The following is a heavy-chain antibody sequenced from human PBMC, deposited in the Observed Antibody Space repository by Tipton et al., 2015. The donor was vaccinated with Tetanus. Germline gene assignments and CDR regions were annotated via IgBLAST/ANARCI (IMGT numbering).Heavy chain of an antibody. CDR2: ISALEGT. J-gene: IGHJ4*02. D-gene: IGHD3-10*01. V-gene: IGHV4-34*01. CDR3: GRVGNHSGPGSYFDA. Sequence: TLSLTCTVYGGSFSSYYWTWIRQSPGQGLEWIGDISALEGTNYNPSLKSRVTMSVDTSTNQFSLILRSMTAADAAVYYCGRVGNHSGPGSYFDAWGQGTLVTVSS. CDR1: GGSFSSYY.